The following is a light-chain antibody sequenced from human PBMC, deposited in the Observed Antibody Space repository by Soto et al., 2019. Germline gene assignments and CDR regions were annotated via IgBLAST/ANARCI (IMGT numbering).Light chain of an antibody. V-gene: IGLV2-23*01. CDR3: CSSAPESHYV. CDR1: SDDVGAYNS. J-gene: IGLJ1*01. Sequence: QSVLAQPASVSGSPGQSITISCTGTSDDVGAYNSVSWYQQLPHKAPQVILYKGTQRPSGVSSRFSGSTSGNAASLTISGLQADDEADYFCCSSAPESHYVFGTGTKVTVL. CDR2: KGT.